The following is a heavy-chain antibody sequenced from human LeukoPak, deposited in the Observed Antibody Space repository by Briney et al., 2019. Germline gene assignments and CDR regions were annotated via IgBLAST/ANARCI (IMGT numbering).Heavy chain of an antibody. V-gene: IGHV4-39*07. D-gene: IGHD3-22*01. CDR2: IYYSGST. CDR1: DGSISRSSYY. J-gene: IGHJ4*02. Sequence: SETLSLTCSVSDGSISRSSYYWGWIRQPPGKGLEWIGSIYYSGSTYYNPSLKSRVTISVDTSKNQFSLKLRSVTAADTAVYYCARVTGYMIEDYFDYWGQGTLVTVSS. CDR3: ARVTGYMIEDYFDY.